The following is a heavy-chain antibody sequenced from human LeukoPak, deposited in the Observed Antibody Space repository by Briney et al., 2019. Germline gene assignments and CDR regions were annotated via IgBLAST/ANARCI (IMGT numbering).Heavy chain of an antibody. D-gene: IGHD2-2*01. Sequence: GGSLRLSCAASGFTFSSYSMNWVRQAPGKGLEWVSSISSSSSYIYYADSVKGRFTISRDNAKNSLYLQMNSLRAEDTAVYYCATLGSVRYCSSTSCYSSDYWGQGTLVTVSS. V-gene: IGHV3-21*01. CDR1: GFTFSSYS. J-gene: IGHJ4*02. CDR2: ISSSSSYI. CDR3: ATLGSVRYCSSTSCYSSDY.